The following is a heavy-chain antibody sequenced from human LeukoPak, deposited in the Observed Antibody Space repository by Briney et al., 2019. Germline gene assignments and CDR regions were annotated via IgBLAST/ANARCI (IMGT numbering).Heavy chain of an antibody. CDR3: AKYGAPGWSGYLDY. CDR2: ISGSGDST. J-gene: IGHJ4*02. D-gene: IGHD4/OR15-4a*01. V-gene: IGHV3-23*01. Sequence: EGSLRLSCAASGFTFSNYCVTWVRQAPGKALEWVSSISGSGDSTYYADSVKGRFTISRDNSKNTLYLQMNSLRVEDTAIYYCAKYGAPGWSGYLDYWGQGTLVTVSS. CDR1: GFTFSNYC.